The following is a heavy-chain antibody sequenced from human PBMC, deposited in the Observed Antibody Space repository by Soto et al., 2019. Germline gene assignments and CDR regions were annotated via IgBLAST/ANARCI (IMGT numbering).Heavy chain of an antibody. D-gene: IGHD2-15*01. Sequence: GGSLRLSCAASGFTFTSYGMSWVRQAPGKGLEWVSAITNTGGNTYYADSVKGRFTISRDNSKNTLYLQMNSLRADDTAVYYCAKDPRIADLSNRFDPLSQRTLDTVSS. J-gene: IGHJ5*02. CDR1: GFTFTSYG. CDR2: ITNTGGNT. CDR3: AKDPRIADLSNRFDP. V-gene: IGHV3-23*01.